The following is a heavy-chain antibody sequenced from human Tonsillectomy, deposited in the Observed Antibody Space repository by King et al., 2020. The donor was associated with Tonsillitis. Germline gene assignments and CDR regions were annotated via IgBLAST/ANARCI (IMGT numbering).Heavy chain of an antibody. CDR2: IYTSGRT. Sequence: EVQLVESGGGLIQPGGSLRLSCAASGFTVTTNHMSWVRQAPGKGLEWVSVIYTSGRTYYGDSVKGRFTISRDNSKNTLYLQMNSLRAEDTAVYYCARNKAGSWTSQYYYFNSYMDVWGRGTTVTVSS. CDR1: GFTVTTNH. CDR3: ARNKAGSWTSQYYYFNSYMDV. D-gene: IGHD3-10*01. J-gene: IGHJ6*03. V-gene: IGHV3-53*01.